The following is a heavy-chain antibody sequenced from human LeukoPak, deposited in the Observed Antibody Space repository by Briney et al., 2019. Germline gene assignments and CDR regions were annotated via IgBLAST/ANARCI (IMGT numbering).Heavy chain of an antibody. CDR3: TTSWWNLMWTSDY. J-gene: IGHJ4*02. V-gene: IGHV3-15*01. Sequence: GGSLRLSCAASGFTFSNAWMSWVRQAPGKGLEWVGRIKSKTDGGTTDYAAPVKGRFTISRDDSKNTLYLQMNSLKTEDTAVYYCTTSWWNLMWTSDYWGQGTLVSVSS. CDR1: GFTFSNAW. CDR2: IKSKTDGGTT. D-gene: IGHD2-15*01.